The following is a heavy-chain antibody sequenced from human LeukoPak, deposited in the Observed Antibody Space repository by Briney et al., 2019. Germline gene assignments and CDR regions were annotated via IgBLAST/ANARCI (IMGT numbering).Heavy chain of an antibody. CDR2: IHPNSGDT. J-gene: IGHJ4*02. V-gene: IGHV1-2*06. CDR1: GYTFAGYP. CDR3: ARDGNNWSSLHS. D-gene: IGHD1-1*01. Sequence: TGGSLRLSCAASGYTFAGYPIHWVRQVPGQGLEWIGRIHPNSGDTYYAQKFQGRVTMTRDTSINTAYMDLSRLTSHGTAVFYCARDGNNWSSLHSWGQGTLVTVSS.